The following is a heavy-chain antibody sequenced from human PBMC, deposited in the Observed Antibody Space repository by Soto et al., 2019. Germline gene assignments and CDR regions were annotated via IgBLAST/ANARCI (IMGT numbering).Heavy chain of an antibody. CDR3: ARSVFP. V-gene: IGHV4-31*03. Sequence: QVQLQESGPGLVKPSQTLSLTCTVSGGSINSGGNYWNWIRQHPGKGLEWIGYIYYSGSTYSHPYIKTRFIIAVDTSKNQFSLKLSSVTASDTAVYYCARSVFPWGQGTLVTVSS. CDR1: GGSINSGGNY. CDR2: IYYSGST. J-gene: IGHJ5*02.